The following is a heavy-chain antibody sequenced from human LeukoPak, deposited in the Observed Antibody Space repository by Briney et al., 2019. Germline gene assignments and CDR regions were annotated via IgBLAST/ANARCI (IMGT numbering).Heavy chain of an antibody. CDR1: GYTLTELS. J-gene: IGHJ4*02. Sequence: ASVKVSCKVSGYTLTELSMHWVRQAPGKGLEWMGGFDPEDGETIYAQKFQGRVTMTEDTSTDTAYMELSSLRSEDTAVYYCATYRYYYDSSGYYPHFDYRGQGTLVTVSS. CDR2: FDPEDGET. D-gene: IGHD3-22*01. CDR3: ATYRYYYDSSGYYPHFDY. V-gene: IGHV1-24*01.